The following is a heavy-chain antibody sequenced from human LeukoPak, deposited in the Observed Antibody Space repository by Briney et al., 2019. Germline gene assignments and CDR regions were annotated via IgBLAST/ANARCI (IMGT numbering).Heavy chain of an antibody. CDR3: ARHRQEMTTVTGYFDY. V-gene: IGHV4-34*01. Sequence: SETLSLTCAVYGGSFSGYYWSWIRQPPGKGLEWIGEINHSGSTNYNPSLKSRVTISVDTSKNQFSLKLSSVTAADTAVYYCARHRQEMTTVTGYFDYWGQGTLVTVSS. CDR2: INHSGST. D-gene: IGHD4-11*01. CDR1: GGSFSGYY. J-gene: IGHJ4*02.